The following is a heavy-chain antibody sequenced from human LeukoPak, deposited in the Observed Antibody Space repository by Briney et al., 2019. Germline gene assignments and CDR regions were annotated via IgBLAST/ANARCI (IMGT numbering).Heavy chain of an antibody. CDR1: GYSFTNYW. J-gene: IGHJ4*02. D-gene: IGHD3-16*01. Sequence: GESLKISCKDSGYSFTNYWIGWVRQMPGRGLEWMGIIYPGDSDTRYSPSFQGQVTFSAAKSISTAYLQWSSLKASDTAMYYCAKGGDNSAFLFYWGQGTMVTVSS. V-gene: IGHV5-51*01. CDR2: IYPGDSDT. CDR3: AKGGDNSAFLFY.